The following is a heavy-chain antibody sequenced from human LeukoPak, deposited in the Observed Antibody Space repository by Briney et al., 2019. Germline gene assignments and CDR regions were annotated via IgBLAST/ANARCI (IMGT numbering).Heavy chain of an antibody. D-gene: IGHD3-10*01. V-gene: IGHV3-21*04. Sequence: PGGSLRLSCAASGFTFSSYSMNWVRQAPGKGLEWVSSISSSSSYIYYADSVKGRFTISRDNAKNSLYLQMNSLRAEDTAIYYCAKNKGSGSHVNYCMDVWGKGTTVTVSS. CDR1: GFTFSSYS. J-gene: IGHJ6*03. CDR2: ISSSSSYI. CDR3: AKNKGSGSHVNYCMDV.